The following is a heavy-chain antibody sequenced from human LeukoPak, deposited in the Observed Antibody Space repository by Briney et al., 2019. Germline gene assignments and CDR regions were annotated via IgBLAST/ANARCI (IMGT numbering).Heavy chain of an antibody. V-gene: IGHV3-73*01. CDR1: GFTFINAW. Sequence: GGSLRLSCAASGFTFINAWMAWVRQAPGKGLEWVGRIRSKANSYATAYAASVKGRFTISRDDSKNTAYLQMNSLKTEDTAVYYCTRLSDSGWFDPWGQGTLVTVSS. J-gene: IGHJ5*02. CDR2: IRSKANSYAT. D-gene: IGHD3-22*01. CDR3: TRLSDSGWFDP.